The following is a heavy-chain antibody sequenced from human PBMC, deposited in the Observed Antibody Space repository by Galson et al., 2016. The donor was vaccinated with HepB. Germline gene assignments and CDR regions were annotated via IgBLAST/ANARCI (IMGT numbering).Heavy chain of an antibody. J-gene: IGHJ6*02. CDR3: ARIIARDCTSTSCYKHYYHGMDV. CDR1: GYSFTNYW. V-gene: IGHV5-51*01. D-gene: IGHD2-2*02. Sequence: QSGAEVKKPGESLKISCKGSGYSFTNYWIGWVRQMPGKGLEWMGIIYPGDSDTGYNPSFQGQVTISADKSISTAYLQWSSLRASDTAMYYCARIIARDCTSTSCYKHYYHGMDVWGQGTTVTVSS. CDR2: IYPGDSDT.